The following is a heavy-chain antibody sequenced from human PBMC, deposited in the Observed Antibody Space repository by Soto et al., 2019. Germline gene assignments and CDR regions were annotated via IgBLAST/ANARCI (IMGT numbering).Heavy chain of an antibody. J-gene: IGHJ6*02. D-gene: IGHD6-6*01. CDR2: ISAYNGNT. CDR1: GYTFTNFG. V-gene: IGHV1-18*01. CDR3: ARDQYISSFLSYYYYGIDV. Sequence: ASVKVSCKASGYTFTNFGISWVRQAPGQGLEWMGWISAYNGNTNYAQKLQGRVTMTTDTSTSTAYMELRSLRSDDTAVYYCARDQYISSFLSYYYYGIDVWGQGTTVTGSS.